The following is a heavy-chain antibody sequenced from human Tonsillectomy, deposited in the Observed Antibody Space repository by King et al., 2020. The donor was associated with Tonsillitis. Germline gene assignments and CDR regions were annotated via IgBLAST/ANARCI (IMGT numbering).Heavy chain of an antibody. Sequence: VQLVESGGGVVQPGRSLRLSCAASGFTFRTFAMDWVRQAPGKGPEWLTVMSYDGSNIYYADSVKGRFTISRDKSKNTLYLQMNSLRPEDTAVFYCARDQPAQRLIHSPGWGFDIWGQGTMVTVSS. D-gene: IGHD1-1*01. J-gene: IGHJ3*02. CDR2: MSYDGSNI. V-gene: IGHV3-30-3*01. CDR1: GFTFRTFA. CDR3: ARDQPAQRLIHSPGWGFDI.